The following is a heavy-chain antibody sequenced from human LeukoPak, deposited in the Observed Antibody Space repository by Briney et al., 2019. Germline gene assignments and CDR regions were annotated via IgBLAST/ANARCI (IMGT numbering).Heavy chain of an antibody. Sequence: SVKVSCKASGGTFSSYAISWVRQAPGQGLEWMGGIIPIFGTANYAQKFQGRVTITADESTSTAYMELSILRSDDTAVYYCARDLGRNFYYALDYWGQGTLVTVSS. CDR1: GGTFSSYA. D-gene: IGHD3-22*01. CDR3: ARDLGRNFYYALDY. CDR2: IIPIFGTA. V-gene: IGHV1-69*01. J-gene: IGHJ4*02.